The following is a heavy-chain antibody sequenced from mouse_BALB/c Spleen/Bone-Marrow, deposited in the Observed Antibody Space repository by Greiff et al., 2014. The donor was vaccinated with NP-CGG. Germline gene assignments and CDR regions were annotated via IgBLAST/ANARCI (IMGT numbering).Heavy chain of an antibody. CDR1: GYAFSSSW. CDR3: ALYDYDGLSWFAY. CDR2: IYPGDGNT. V-gene: IGHV1-82*01. Sequence: QVQLQQPGPELVKPGASVKISCKASGYAFSSSWMNWAKQRPGQGLEWIGRIYPGDGNTNYNGKFKGKATLTADKSSTTAYIQLSSLTSVDSAVYFCALYDYDGLSWFAYWGQGTLVTVSA. J-gene: IGHJ3*01. D-gene: IGHD2-4*01.